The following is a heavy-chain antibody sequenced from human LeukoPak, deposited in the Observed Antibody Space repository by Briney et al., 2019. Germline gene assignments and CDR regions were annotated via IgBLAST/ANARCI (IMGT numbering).Heavy chain of an antibody. D-gene: IGHD3-3*01. V-gene: IGHV4-34*01. CDR3: ARSIESHFGVATDYFDY. CDR2: INHSGST. Sequence: GSLRLSCAASGFTFSSYAMSWVRQPPGKGLEWIGEINHSGSTNYNPSLKSRVTISVDTSKNQFSLKLSSVTAADTAVYYCARSIESHFGVATDYFDYWGQGTLVTVSS. J-gene: IGHJ4*02. CDR1: GFTFSSYA.